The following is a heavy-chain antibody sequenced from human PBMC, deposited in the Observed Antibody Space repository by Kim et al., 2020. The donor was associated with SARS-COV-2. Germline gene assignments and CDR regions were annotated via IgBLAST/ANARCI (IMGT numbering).Heavy chain of an antibody. V-gene: IGHV3-7*01. Sequence: GGSLRLSCVASGFTFSSYWMSWVRQAPGKGLEWVANIKQDGSEKYYVDSVKGRFTISRDNAKNSLYLQMNSLRAEDTAVYYCARDGVLGDTNRYFEYWG. CDR3: ARDGVLGDTNRYFEY. J-gene: IGHJ4*01. D-gene: IGHD3-16*01. CDR2: IKQDGSEK. CDR1: GFTFSSYW.